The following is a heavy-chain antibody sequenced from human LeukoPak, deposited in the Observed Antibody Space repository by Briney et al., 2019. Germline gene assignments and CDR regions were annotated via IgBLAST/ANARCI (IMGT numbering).Heavy chain of an antibody. D-gene: IGHD3-3*01. CDR1: GFTFSSYG. CDR2: ISYDGSNK. CDR3: ARGPIFGVVSKFDY. J-gene: IGHJ4*02. Sequence: GGSLRLSCAASGFTFSSYGMHWVRQAPGKGLEWVAVISYDGSNKYYADSVKGRFTISRDNSKNTLYLQMNSLRAEDTAVYYCARGPIFGVVSKFDYWGQGTLVTVSS. V-gene: IGHV3-30*03.